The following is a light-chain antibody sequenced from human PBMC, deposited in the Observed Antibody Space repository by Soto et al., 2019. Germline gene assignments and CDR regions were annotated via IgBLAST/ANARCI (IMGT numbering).Light chain of an antibody. V-gene: IGLV2-14*01. CDR3: SSYTSSSTPGV. Sequence: QSVLTQPASVSGSPGQSITISCTGTSSDVGCYNYVSWYQQHPGKAPKLMIYDVSNRPSGVSNRFSGSKSGNTASLTISGLQAEDEADYYCSSYTSSSTPGVFGTGTKVTVL. CDR1: SSDVGCYNY. J-gene: IGLJ1*01. CDR2: DVS.